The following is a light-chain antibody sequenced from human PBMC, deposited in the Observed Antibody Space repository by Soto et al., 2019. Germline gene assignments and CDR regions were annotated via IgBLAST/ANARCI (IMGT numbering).Light chain of an antibody. J-gene: IGLJ2*01. Sequence: QSALTQPASVSGSPGQSITISCTGTSSDIGGHNFVSWYQHHPGKAPKLVIYDVTNRPSGVSNRFSGSKSGNTASLTISGLQAEDEADYYCSSYTTSTTLVFGGGTKLTVL. CDR3: SSYTTSTTLV. CDR2: DVT. V-gene: IGLV2-14*03. CDR1: SSDIGGHNF.